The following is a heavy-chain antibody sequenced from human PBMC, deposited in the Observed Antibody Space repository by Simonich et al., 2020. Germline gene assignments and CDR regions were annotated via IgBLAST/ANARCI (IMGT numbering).Heavy chain of an antibody. CDR3: ARDVDTAMVFDY. CDR1: GFTFGGYS. D-gene: IGHD5-18*01. CDR2: ISRSSKYI. V-gene: IGHV3-21*01. Sequence: EVQLVESGGGLVKPGGCLSLSCAASGFTFGGYSMNWVRQAPGKGLVWISTISRSSKYIYYANSVKGRFTISRDNAKNSLYLQMNSLRAEDTAVYYCARDVDTAMVFDYWGQGTLVTVSS. J-gene: IGHJ4*02.